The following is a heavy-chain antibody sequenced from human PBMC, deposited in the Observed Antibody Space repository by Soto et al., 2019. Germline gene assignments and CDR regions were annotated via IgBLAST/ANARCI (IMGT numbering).Heavy chain of an antibody. Sequence: QVQLQESGPGLVKPSQTLSLTCTVSGGSISSGGYYWSWIRQHPGKGLEWIGYIYYSGSTYYNPSLKSRVTISVDASKNQFSLKLSSVTAADTAMYYCARVVVAATYAYYYYGMDVWGQGTTVTVSS. CDR3: ARVVVAATYAYYYYGMDV. CDR1: GGSISSGGYY. J-gene: IGHJ6*02. D-gene: IGHD2-15*01. CDR2: IYYSGST. V-gene: IGHV4-31*03.